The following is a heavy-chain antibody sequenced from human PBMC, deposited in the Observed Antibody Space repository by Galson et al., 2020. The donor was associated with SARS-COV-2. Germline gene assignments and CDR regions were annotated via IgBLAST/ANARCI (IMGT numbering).Heavy chain of an antibody. CDR1: GTSISSGSYS. J-gene: IGHJ3*02. CDR2: ISHSGGT. V-gene: IGHV4-30-2*01. CDR3: VRLHYGEYAPEAFDI. Sequence: SETLSLTCAVSGTSISSGSYSWNWIRQPPGKGLEWIAYISHSGGTYYNPSLKSRVTISGDRSKNQFSLRLSSVTAADTAVYYCVRLHYGEYAPEAFDIWGPGTRVTVAS. D-gene: IGHD4-17*01.